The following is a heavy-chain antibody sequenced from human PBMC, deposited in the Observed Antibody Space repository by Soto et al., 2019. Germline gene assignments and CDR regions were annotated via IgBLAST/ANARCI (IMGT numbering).Heavy chain of an antibody. CDR3: AGRTGYPFDY. V-gene: IGHV3-23*01. D-gene: IGHD3-9*01. Sequence: EVQLLESGGGLVQPGGSLRLSCAASGFIFSNYAMNWVRQAPGKGLEWVSAVGGNGLDTYYADSVKGRFTISRDNSKSTLYLQLNSLRAEETAVYYCAGRTGYPFDYWGQGTLVTVSS. CDR1: GFIFSNYA. CDR2: VGGNGLDT. J-gene: IGHJ4*02.